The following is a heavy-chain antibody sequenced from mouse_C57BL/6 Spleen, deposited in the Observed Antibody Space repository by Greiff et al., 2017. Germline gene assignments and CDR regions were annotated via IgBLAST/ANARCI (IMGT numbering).Heavy chain of an antibody. CDR2: IDPEDGDT. CDR3: TTQGYYGSPAMGY. Sequence: EVQLQQSGAELVRPGASVKLSCTASGFNIKDYYMHWVKQRPEQGLEWIGRIDPEDGDTEYAPKFQGKATMTADTSSNTAYLQLSSLTSEDTAVYYCTTQGYYGSPAMGYWGQGTSVTVSS. D-gene: IGHD1-1*01. CDR1: GFNIKDYY. V-gene: IGHV14-1*01. J-gene: IGHJ4*01.